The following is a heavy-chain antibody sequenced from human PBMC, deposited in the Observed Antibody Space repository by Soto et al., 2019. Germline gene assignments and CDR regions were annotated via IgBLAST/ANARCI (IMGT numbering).Heavy chain of an antibody. Sequence: GGSLRLSCAASGFTFSRDSMNWVRQAPGKGLEWVSYMSSGGSTIYYADSVKGRFTISRDNAKNSLYLQMNSLRAEDTAVYYCARDMPISTSGNYPYYFGYWGQGA. J-gene: IGHJ4*02. CDR3: ARDMPISTSGNYPYYFGY. D-gene: IGHD3-10*01. V-gene: IGHV3-48*01. CDR1: GFTFSRDS. CDR2: MSSGGSTI.